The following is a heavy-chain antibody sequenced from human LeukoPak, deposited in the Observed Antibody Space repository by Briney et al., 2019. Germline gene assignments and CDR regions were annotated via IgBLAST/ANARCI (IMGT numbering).Heavy chain of an antibody. CDR1: GGSIISSTYY. D-gene: IGHD3-22*01. CDR2: IYYSGTT. Sequence: PSETLSLTCTVSGGSIISSTYYWGWIRQPPGKGLGWIGSIYYSGTTYYNPSLKSRVTISVDTSRNQFSLKLSSVTAADTTVFHCARHSRGYYDSTGYYYGSHAFDIWGQGTMVTVSS. V-gene: IGHV4-39*01. CDR3: ARHSRGYYDSTGYYYGSHAFDI. J-gene: IGHJ3*02.